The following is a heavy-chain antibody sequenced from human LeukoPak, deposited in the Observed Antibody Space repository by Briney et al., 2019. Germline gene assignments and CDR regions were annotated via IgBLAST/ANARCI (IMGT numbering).Heavy chain of an antibody. CDR2: IYHSGST. V-gene: IGHV4-30-2*01. Sequence: SSETLSLTCAVSGGSISSGGYSWSWIRQPPGKGLEWIGYIYHSGSTYYNPSLKSRVTISVDRSKNQFSLKLSSVTAADTAVYYCARVHYGSGSYYNYFDYWGQGTLVTVSS. D-gene: IGHD3-10*01. J-gene: IGHJ4*02. CDR3: ARVHYGSGSYYNYFDY. CDR1: GGSISSGGYS.